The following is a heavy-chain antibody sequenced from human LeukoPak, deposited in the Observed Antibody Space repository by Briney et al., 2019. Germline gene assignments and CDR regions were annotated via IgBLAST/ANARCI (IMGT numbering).Heavy chain of an antibody. CDR3: ATGGIYSLLDF. J-gene: IGHJ4*02. D-gene: IGHD1-26*01. V-gene: IGHV1-24*01. CDR1: GDTLTDLS. Sequence: ASVKVSCKVSGDTLTDLSTHWVRQTPGGGLEWVGGLDPEDGETIYAQKFQGRVTMTEDTSTDTAYMELSSLRSEDTPVYYCATGGIYSLLDFWGQGTLVTVSS. CDR2: LDPEDGET.